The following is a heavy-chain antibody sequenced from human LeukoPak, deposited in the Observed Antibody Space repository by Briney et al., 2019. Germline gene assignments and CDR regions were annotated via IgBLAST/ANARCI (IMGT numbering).Heavy chain of an antibody. Sequence: SETVSLTCTVSGGSISSGGYYWSWIRQHPGKGLEWIGYIYYSGSTYYNPSLKSRVTISVDTSKNQFSLKLSSVTAADTAVYYCARGGYQQTEDYWGQGTLVTVSS. D-gene: IGHD2-2*01. J-gene: IGHJ4*02. CDR2: IYYSGST. V-gene: IGHV4-31*03. CDR1: GGSISSGGYY. CDR3: ARGGYQQTEDY.